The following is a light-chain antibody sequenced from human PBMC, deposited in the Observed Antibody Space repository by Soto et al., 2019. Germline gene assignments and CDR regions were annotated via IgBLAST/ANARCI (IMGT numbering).Light chain of an antibody. CDR3: QQYNNWPRIT. CDR2: GAS. CDR1: QSVSSSY. V-gene: IGKV3-20*01. J-gene: IGKJ5*01. Sequence: IVLTQSPGTLSLSPGERATLSCRASQSVSSSYLAWYQQKPGQAPRLLIYGASSRATGIPDRFSGSGSGTEFTLTISSLQSEDFAVYYCQQYNNWPRITFGQGTRLEIK.